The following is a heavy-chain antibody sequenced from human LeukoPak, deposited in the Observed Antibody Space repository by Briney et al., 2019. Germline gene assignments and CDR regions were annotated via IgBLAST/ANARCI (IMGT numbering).Heavy chain of an antibody. CDR1: GFTFYRHT. V-gene: IGHV3-43*01. D-gene: IGHD3-10*01. J-gene: IGHJ6*02. Sequence: GGSLRLSCAASGFTFYRHTMHWVRQPPGKGPEWVSLIGWDGTNIDYADSVKGRFTISRDNAKNTLYLQMNSLRAEDTAVYYCATPRGDYYYGMDVWGLGTTVTVSS. CDR2: IGWDGTNI. CDR3: ATPRGDYYYGMDV.